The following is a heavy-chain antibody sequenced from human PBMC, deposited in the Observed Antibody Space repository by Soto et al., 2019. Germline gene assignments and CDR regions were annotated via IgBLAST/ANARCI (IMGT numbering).Heavy chain of an antibody. J-gene: IGHJ4*02. CDR3: ARASVVTACDY. V-gene: IGHV4-30-4*01. CDR2: IYYSGST. D-gene: IGHD2-21*02. Sequence: QVQLQESGPGLVKPSQTLSLTCTVSGGSISRGDYYWSWIRQPPGKGLEWIGYIYYSGSTYYNPSLKSRVTISVDTSTNQFSLTLSSVTAADTAVYYCARASVVTACDYWGQGTLVTVAS. CDR1: GGSISRGDYY.